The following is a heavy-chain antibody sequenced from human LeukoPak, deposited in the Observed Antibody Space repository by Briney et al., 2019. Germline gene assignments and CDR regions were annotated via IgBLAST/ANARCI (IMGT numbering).Heavy chain of an antibody. Sequence: GGALLLCCAAPGFTFSSYAMPWVRQAPGKGLEYVPAVRSNGGISSYVTSVKGRFTIARDKTKNTLYLHMDSLRAEDMAVYYCARDPGCSSTSCSPRRASVAFFFDYGRRGTLVTVSS. CDR2: VRSNGGIS. CDR3: ARDPGCSSTSCSPRRASVAFFFDY. CDR1: GFTFSSYA. V-gene: IGHV3-64*01. D-gene: IGHD2-2*01. J-gene: IGHJ4*02.